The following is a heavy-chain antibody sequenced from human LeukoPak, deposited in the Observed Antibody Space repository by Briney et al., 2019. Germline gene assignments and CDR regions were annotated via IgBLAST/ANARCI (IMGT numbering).Heavy chain of an antibody. CDR2: ISAYNGNT. V-gene: IGHV1-18*01. CDR1: VYTFTSYG. J-gene: IGHJ4*02. Sequence: GAAVTESLPASVYTFTSYGISWVRQAPGQGLEGMGWISAYNGNTNYAQKLQGRVTMTTDTSTSTAYMELRSLRSDDTAVYYCARDLGSSSSEYYLVYWGREPRDTVSS. D-gene: IGHD6-6*01. CDR3: ARDLGSSSSEYYLVY.